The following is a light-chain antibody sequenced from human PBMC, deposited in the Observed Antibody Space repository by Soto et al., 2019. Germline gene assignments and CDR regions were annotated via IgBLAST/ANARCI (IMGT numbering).Light chain of an antibody. Sequence: EVVLTQSPATLSLSPGERATLSCRASQNVRTFLDWYQQKPGQAPRLLIHGASNRATDIPARFSGSGSGTDFTLTISSLEPEDFAVYYCQQHSHWPPWTFGQGTRVEIQ. CDR2: GAS. CDR3: QQHSHWPPWT. J-gene: IGKJ1*01. V-gene: IGKV3-11*01. CDR1: QNVRTF.